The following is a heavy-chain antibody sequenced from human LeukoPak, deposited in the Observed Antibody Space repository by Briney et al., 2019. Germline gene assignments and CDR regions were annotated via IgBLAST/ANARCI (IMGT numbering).Heavy chain of an antibody. CDR3: ARDPLGHGDKAHFDY. CDR1: GFTFSSYA. CDR2: IPYDGSNK. J-gene: IGHJ4*02. V-gene: IGHV3-30-3*01. Sequence: GGSLRLSCAASGFTFSSYAMHWVRQAPGKGLEWVAVIPYDGSNKYYADSVKGRFTISRDNSKNTLYLQMNSLRAEDTAVYYCARDPLGHGDKAHFDYWGQGTLVTVSS. D-gene: IGHD4-17*01.